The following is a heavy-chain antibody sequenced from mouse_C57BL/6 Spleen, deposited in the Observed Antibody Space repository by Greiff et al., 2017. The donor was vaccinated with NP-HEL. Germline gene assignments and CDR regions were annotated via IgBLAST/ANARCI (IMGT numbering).Heavy chain of an antibody. CDR1: GYTFTSYW. Sequence: QVQLQQPGAELVMPGASVKLSCKASGYTFTSYWMHWVKQRPGQGLEWIGEIDPSDSYTNYNQKFKGKSTLTVDKSSSTAYMQLSSLTSEDSAVYFCARESYYYGSSYYFDYWGQGTTLTVSS. J-gene: IGHJ2*01. V-gene: IGHV1-69*01. CDR3: ARESYYYGSSYYFDY. CDR2: IDPSDSYT. D-gene: IGHD1-1*01.